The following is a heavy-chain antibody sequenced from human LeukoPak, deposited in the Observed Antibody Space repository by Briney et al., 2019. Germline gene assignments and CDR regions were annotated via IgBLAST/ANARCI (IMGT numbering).Heavy chain of an antibody. J-gene: IGHJ6*02. D-gene: IGHD3-9*01. CDR2: INSDGSST. CDR3: ASATGNILTGLPYYYGMDV. V-gene: IGHV3-74*01. CDR1: GLTFSSYW. Sequence: AGGSLRLSCAASGLTFSSYWMHWVRQAPGKGLVWVSRINSDGSSTSYADSVKGRFTISRDNAKNTLYLQMNSLRAEDTAVYYCASATGNILTGLPYYYGMDVWGQGTTVTVSS.